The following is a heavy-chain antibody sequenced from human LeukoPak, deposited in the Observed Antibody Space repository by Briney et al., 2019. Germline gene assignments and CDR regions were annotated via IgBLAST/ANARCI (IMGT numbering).Heavy chain of an antibody. J-gene: IGHJ5*02. CDR3: AKVYCSSTSCFDP. D-gene: IGHD2-2*01. V-gene: IGHV3-23*01. CDR1: GFTFSSYA. CDR2: ISGSGGST. Sequence: GGSLRLSCAASGFTFSSYATSWVRQAPGKGLEWVSAISGSGGSTFYADSVKGRFTISRDNSKNTLYLQMNSLRAEDTAVYYCAKVYCSSTSCFDPWGQGTLVTVSS.